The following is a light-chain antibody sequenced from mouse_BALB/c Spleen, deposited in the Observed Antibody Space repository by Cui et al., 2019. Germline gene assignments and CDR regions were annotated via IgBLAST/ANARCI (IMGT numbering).Light chain of an antibody. J-gene: IGKJ1*01. Sequence: QTVHTQSPAIMSASLVARVTITCTASSSGSSSYLHWYQQKPGSSPKLWIYSTSSLASGVPARFSGSGSGTSYSLTSSSMEAEDAATYYCHEYHRSPPMTFGGGTKLEIK. CDR3: HEYHRSPPMT. CDR1: SSGSSSY. CDR2: STS. V-gene: IGKV4-74*01.